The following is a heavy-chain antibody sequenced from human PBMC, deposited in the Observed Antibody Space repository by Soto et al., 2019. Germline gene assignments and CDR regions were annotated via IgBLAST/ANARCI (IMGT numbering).Heavy chain of an antibody. D-gene: IGHD2-15*01. V-gene: IGHV3-23*01. Sequence: EVQLLESGGNWVQPGGSLRLSCAASGFTFSTYAMTWVRQAPGQGLEWVSTISDNGAGTYYTDSVKGRFTISRDNSKNTLYLQMNILRAEDTAIYYCAKYCGPDRCYSGFDYWGQGTLVTGSS. J-gene: IGHJ4*02. CDR3: AKYCGPDRCYSGFDY. CDR1: GFTFSTYA. CDR2: ISDNGAGT.